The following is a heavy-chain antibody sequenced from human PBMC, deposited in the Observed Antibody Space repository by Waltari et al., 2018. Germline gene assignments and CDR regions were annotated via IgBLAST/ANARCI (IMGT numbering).Heavy chain of an antibody. Sequence: QVQLVESGGGVVQPGRSLRLSCAASGFTFSSYGMHWVRQAPGKGLEWVAVISYDGSNKYYADSVKGRFTISRDNSKNTLYLQMNSLRAEDTAVYYCAKDQEDIVVVVAAHWGQGTLVTVSS. CDR1: GFTFSSYG. D-gene: IGHD2-15*01. J-gene: IGHJ4*02. CDR3: AKDQEDIVVVVAAH. V-gene: IGHV3-30*18. CDR2: ISYDGSNK.